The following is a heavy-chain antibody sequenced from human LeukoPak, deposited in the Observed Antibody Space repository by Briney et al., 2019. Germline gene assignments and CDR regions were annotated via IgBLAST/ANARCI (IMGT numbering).Heavy chain of an antibody. Sequence: ASVKVSCKASGYTFTGYYMHWVRQAPGQGLEWMGWINPNSGGTNYAQKFQGRVTMTRDTSISTAYMELSRLRSDDTAVYYCARSTILEWLLLFDYWGQGTLVTVSS. CDR3: ARSTILEWLLLFDY. CDR2: INPNSGGT. D-gene: IGHD3-3*01. CDR1: GYTFTGYY. V-gene: IGHV1-2*02. J-gene: IGHJ4*02.